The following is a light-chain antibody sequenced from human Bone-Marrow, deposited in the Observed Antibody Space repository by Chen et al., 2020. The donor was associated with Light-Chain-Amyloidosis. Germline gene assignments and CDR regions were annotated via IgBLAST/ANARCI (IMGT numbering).Light chain of an antibody. CDR1: NIGSTS. J-gene: IGLJ3*02. Sequence: SYVLTQPSSVSAAPGQTATIACGGNNIGSTSVHWYQQTPGQAPLLVVYDDSDRPSGTPERLAGCNSGNTATLTSSSVEAGDEADYYCQVWDRSSDRPVFGGGTKLTVL. CDR2: DDS. V-gene: IGLV3-21*02. CDR3: QVWDRSSDRPV.